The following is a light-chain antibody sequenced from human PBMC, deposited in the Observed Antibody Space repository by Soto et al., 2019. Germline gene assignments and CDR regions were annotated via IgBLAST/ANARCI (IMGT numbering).Light chain of an antibody. CDR1: QSVSNY. J-gene: IGKJ2*01. CDR2: TAS. V-gene: IGKV1-39*01. Sequence: DIQMTQSPSSLSASVGDRVTITCRASQSVSNYLNWFQHKPGRAPKLLIHTASTLRSGVPSRFSGSGSGADFTLTISSLQREDFATYYGQQSYTTPFTFGLGTELEIK. CDR3: QQSYTTPFT.